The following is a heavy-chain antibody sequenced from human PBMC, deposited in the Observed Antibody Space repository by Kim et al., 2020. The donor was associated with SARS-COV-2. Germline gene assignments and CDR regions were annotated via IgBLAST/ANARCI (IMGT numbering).Heavy chain of an antibody. CDR3: ATANPWYSSGWRLFDY. V-gene: IGHV1-24*01. D-gene: IGHD6-19*01. CDR1: GYTLTELS. CDR2: FDPEDGET. Sequence: ASVKVSCKVSGYTLTELSMHWVRQAPGKGLEWMGGFDPEDGETIYAQKFQGRVTMTEDTSTDTAYMELSSLRSEDTAVYYCATANPWYSSGWRLFDYWGQGTLVTVSS. J-gene: IGHJ4*02.